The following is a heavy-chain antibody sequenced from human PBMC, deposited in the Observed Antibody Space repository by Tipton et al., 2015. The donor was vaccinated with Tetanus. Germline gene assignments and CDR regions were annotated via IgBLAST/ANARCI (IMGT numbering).Heavy chain of an antibody. V-gene: IGHV3-7*03. CDR2: IKQDGGEK. Sequence: SLRLSCAASGFTFNTYWMTWVRQVPGKGLEWVANIKQDGGEKYCVDSVKGRFTISRDNSLNTLYLQMNSLRAEDTGIYYCASPVRAHLYAFDYWGQGSLVTVSS. D-gene: IGHD2-2*02. J-gene: IGHJ4*02. CDR3: ASPVRAHLYAFDY. CDR1: GFTFNTYW.